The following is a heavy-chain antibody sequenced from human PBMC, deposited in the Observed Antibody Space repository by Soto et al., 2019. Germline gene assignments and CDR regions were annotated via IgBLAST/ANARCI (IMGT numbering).Heavy chain of an antibody. J-gene: IGHJ4*02. D-gene: IGHD1-26*01. CDR1: GYTFTSYG. Sequence: QVHLVQAGAEVKKPGASVKVSCKASGYTFTSYGITWVRQAPGQGLEWMGWISAHNGNTDYAQKLQGRVIVTRDTSTSTAYMELRILRSDATAVYYCASGRYGDYWCQVALGTVSS. V-gene: IGHV1-18*01. CDR3: ASGRYGDY. CDR2: ISAHNGNT.